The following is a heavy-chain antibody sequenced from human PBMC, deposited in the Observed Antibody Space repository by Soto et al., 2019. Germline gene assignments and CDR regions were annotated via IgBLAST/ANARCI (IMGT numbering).Heavy chain of an antibody. Sequence: SETLSLTCAVYGGSFSGYYWSWIRQPPGKGLEWIGEINHSGSTNYNPSLKSRVTISVDTSKNQFSLKLSSVTAADTAVYYCARGFLLLQRRGNWFDPWGQGTLVTVSS. CDR1: GGSFSGYY. V-gene: IGHV4-34*01. CDR3: ARGFLLLQRRGNWFDP. J-gene: IGHJ5*02. CDR2: INHSGST. D-gene: IGHD6-25*01.